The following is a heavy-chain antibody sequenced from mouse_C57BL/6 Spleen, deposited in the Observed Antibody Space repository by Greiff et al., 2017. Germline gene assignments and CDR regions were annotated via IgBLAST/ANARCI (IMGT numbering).Heavy chain of an antibody. V-gene: IGHV1-76*01. CDR1: GYTFTDYY. CDR3: ATPITTVVASEAMDY. Sequence: VQLQESGAELVRPGASVKLSCKASGYTFTDYYINWVKQRPGQGLEWIARIYPGSGNTYYNEKFKGKATLTAEKSSSTAYMQLSSLTSEDSAVYFCATPITTVVASEAMDYWGQGTSVTVSS. D-gene: IGHD1-1*01. CDR2: IYPGSGNT. J-gene: IGHJ4*01.